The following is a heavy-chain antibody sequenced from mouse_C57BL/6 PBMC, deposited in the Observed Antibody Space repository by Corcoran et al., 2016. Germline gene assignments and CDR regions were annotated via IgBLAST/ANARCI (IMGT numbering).Heavy chain of an antibody. V-gene: IGHV9-3*01. CDR1: GYTFTTYG. Sequence: QIQLVQSGPELKKPGETVKISCKASGYTFTTYGMSWVKQAPGKGLKWMGWINTYSGVPTYADDFKGRFAFSLETSASTAYLQINNLKNEDTATYFCHYSNHVGYAMDYWGQGTSVTVSS. CDR2: INTYSGVP. D-gene: IGHD2-5*01. CDR3: HYSNHVGYAMDY. J-gene: IGHJ4*01.